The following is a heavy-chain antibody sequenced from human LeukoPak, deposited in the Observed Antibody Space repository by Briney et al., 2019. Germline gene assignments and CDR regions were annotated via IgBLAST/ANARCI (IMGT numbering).Heavy chain of an antibody. CDR1: GGTFSSYA. CDR2: IIPIFGTA. CDR3: ARAGYSSSWSPLADAFDI. Sequence: GASVTVSCTASGGTFSSYAISWVRQAPGQGLEWMGGIIPIFGTANYAQKFQGRVTITADESTSTAYMELSSLRSEDTAVYYCARAGYSSSWSPLADAFDIWGQGTMVTVSS. J-gene: IGHJ3*02. D-gene: IGHD6-13*01. V-gene: IGHV1-69*13.